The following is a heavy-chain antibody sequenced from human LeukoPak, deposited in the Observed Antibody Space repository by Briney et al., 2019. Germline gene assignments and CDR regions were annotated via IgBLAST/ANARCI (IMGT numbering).Heavy chain of an antibody. CDR1: GGSIKSFY. J-gene: IGHJ4*02. CDR3: ARVLRGAYCGGDCYRLDY. D-gene: IGHD2-21*02. V-gene: IGHV4-59*01. Sequence: SETLSLTCTVSGGSIKSFYWSWIRQSPGKGLEWLGYIYNNGNTNYNASLKSRVIMSTDTSKNQFSLKVTSVTAADTAIYYCARVLRGAYCGGDCYRLDYWGQGMLVIVS. CDR2: IYNNGNT.